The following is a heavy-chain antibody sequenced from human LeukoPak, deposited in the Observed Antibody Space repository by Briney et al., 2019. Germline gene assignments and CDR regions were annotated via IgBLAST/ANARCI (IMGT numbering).Heavy chain of an antibody. CDR1: GYTFTSYA. J-gene: IGHJ6*03. CDR3: ARDQAVEDYSYYYMDV. D-gene: IGHD6-19*01. CDR2: INTNTGNP. Sequence: ASVKVSCKASGYTFTSYAMNWVRQAPGQGLEWMGWINTNTGNPTYAQGFTGRFVFSLDPSVSTAYPQISSLKAEDPAVYYCARDQAVEDYSYYYMDVWGKGTTATVSS. V-gene: IGHV7-4-1*02.